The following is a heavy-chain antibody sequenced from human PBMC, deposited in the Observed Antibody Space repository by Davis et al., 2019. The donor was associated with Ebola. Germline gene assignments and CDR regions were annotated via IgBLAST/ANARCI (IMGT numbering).Heavy chain of an antibody. CDR2: ISGSGGST. J-gene: IGHJ5*01. V-gene: IGHV3-23*01. Sequence: GGSLRLSCAASGFTFSSYAMSWVRQAPGKGLEWVSAISGSGGSTYYADSVKGRFTISRDNSKNTLYLQMNSLRAEDTAVYYCARGRTVTNNWFDSWGRGTLVTVSP. CDR3: ARGRTVTNNWFDS. CDR1: GFTFSSYA. D-gene: IGHD4-17*01.